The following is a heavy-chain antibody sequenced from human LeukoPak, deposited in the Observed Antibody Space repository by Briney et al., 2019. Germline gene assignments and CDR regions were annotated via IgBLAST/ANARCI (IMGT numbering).Heavy chain of an antibody. D-gene: IGHD5-12*01. CDR2: INTNTGNP. CDR1: GYSFSSYA. CDR3: AKGSYDLFDY. V-gene: IGHV7-4-1*02. J-gene: IGHJ4*02. Sequence: ASVKVSCKASGYSFSSYAMNWVRQAPGQGLEWMGWINTNTGNPTYAQGFTGRFVFSLDTSVSTAYLQISSLQAEDTAVYYCAKGSYDLFDYWGQGTLVTVSS.